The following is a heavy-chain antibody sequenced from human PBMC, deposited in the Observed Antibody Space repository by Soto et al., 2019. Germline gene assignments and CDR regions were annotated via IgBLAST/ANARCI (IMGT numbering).Heavy chain of an antibody. CDR3: ARDRGRAAGGEFFYYGMDV. CDR2: INPGSGST. J-gene: IGHJ6*02. D-gene: IGHD3-16*01. V-gene: IGHV1-46*01. CDR1: GYTFTSYY. Sequence: ASVKVSCKAFGYTFTSYYIHWVRQAPGQGLEWMGIINPGSGSTDYAQNFQGRLSMSRDASTSTGYMELSSLRSEDTAVYFCARDRGRAAGGEFFYYGMDVWGQGTTVTVSS.